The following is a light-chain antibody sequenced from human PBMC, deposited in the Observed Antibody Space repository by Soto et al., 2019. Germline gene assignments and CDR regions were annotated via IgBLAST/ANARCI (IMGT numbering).Light chain of an antibody. J-gene: IGKJ4*01. CDR1: QGISSA. CDR3: QQFNNYPHRLT. Sequence: AIQLTQSPSSLSASVGDRVTITCRASQGISSALAWYQQKPGKAPKLLIYDASSLESGVPSRFSGSGSGTDFTLTISSLQPEDSATYYCQQFNNYPHRLTFGGGTKVEIK. V-gene: IGKV1D-13*01. CDR2: DAS.